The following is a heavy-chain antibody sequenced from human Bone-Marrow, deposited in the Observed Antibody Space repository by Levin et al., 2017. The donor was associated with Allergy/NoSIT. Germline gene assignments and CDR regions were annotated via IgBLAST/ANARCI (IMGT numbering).Heavy chain of an antibody. V-gene: IGHV3-33*01. CDR2: IWYDGSNK. D-gene: IGHD5-12*01. CDR1: GFTFSSYG. CDR3: ARGFRYSGYAFHTSYGMDV. J-gene: IGHJ6*02. Sequence: LSLTCAASGFTFSSYGMHWVRQAPGKGLEWVAVIWYDGSNKYYADSVKGRFTISRDNSKNTLYLQMNSLRAEDTAVYYCARGFRYSGYAFHTSYGMDVWGQGTTVTVSS.